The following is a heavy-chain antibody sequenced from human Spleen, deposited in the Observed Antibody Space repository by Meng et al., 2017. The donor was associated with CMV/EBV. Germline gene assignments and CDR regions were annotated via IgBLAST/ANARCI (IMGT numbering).Heavy chain of an antibody. D-gene: IGHD3-3*01. V-gene: IGHV1-8*02. CDR2: MDPNNGIA. Sequence: ASVKVSCKASGGTFSSYAISWVRQAPGQGLEWMGRMDPNNGIADYAQRFQGRVTMTRDTSISTAYMELSSLRTDDTAVYYCARADRNFDFWSGYPRFDPWGQGTLVTVSS. CDR3: ARADRNFDFWSGYPRFDP. J-gene: IGHJ5*02. CDR1: GGTFSSYA.